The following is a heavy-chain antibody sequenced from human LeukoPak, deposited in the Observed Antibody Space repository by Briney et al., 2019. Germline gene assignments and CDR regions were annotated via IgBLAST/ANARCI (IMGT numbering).Heavy chain of an antibody. J-gene: IGHJ6*03. CDR2: ISAYNGNT. D-gene: IGHD6-6*01. CDR1: GYTFTSYG. CDR3: ARGAFIAARQSRHYYYYYYMDA. Sequence: RASVKVSCKASGYTFTSYGISWVRQAPGQGLEWMGWISAYNGNTNYAQKLQGRVTMTTDTSTSTAYMELRSLRSDNTAVYYCARGAFIAARQSRHYYYYYYMDAWGKGTTVTVSS. V-gene: IGHV1-18*01.